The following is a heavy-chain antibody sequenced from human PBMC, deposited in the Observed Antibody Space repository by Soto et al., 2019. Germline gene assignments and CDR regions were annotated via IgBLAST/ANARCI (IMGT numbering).Heavy chain of an antibody. V-gene: IGHV4-59*07. CDR1: GGSMSSYY. D-gene: IGHD2-15*01. J-gene: IGHJ5*02. Sequence: PSDTLSITCTVSGGSMSSYYWSWIRQPPGKGLEWIEYTYYSGSTNYNPSLKSRVTMSVDTSRNQFSLKLNSVTAADTAVYYCARTYCSGGSCYPGGNWFDPWGQGTLVTVSS. CDR2: TYYSGST. CDR3: ARTYCSGGSCYPGGNWFDP.